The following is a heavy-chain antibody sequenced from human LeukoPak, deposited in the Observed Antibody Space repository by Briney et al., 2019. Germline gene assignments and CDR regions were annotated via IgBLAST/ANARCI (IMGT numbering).Heavy chain of an antibody. V-gene: IGHV3-23*01. CDR1: GFTVSSNY. Sequence: PGGSLRLSCAASGFTVSSNYMSWVRQAPGKGLEWVSGISDSGVGTYYADSVKGRFTISRDNSKNTLHLQMNSLRAEDTAVYFCARDFERNFGYFFDFWGQGTLVTVSS. J-gene: IGHJ4*02. CDR2: ISDSGVGT. D-gene: IGHD1-7*01. CDR3: ARDFERNFGYFFDF.